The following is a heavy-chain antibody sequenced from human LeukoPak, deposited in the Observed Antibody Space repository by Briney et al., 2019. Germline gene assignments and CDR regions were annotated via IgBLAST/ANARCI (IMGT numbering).Heavy chain of an antibody. CDR1: GYTFTRYG. J-gene: IGHJ4*02. D-gene: IGHD2-21*02. Sequence: ASVKVSCKASGYTFTRYGISWVRQAPGQGLEWMGWISTYNGNTNHAQKLEGRVTMTTDTSTSTAYMELRSLRSDDTAVYYCASGGRVGCGGDCYSGVYYFDYWGQGTLVTVSS. CDR3: ASGGRVGCGGDCYSGVYYFDY. V-gene: IGHV1-18*01. CDR2: ISTYNGNT.